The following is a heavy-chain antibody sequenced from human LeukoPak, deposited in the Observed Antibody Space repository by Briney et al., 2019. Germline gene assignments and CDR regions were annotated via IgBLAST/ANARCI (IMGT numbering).Heavy chain of an antibody. CDR1: GYTFTTYY. V-gene: IGHV1-46*01. D-gene: IGHD1-26*01. CDR2: INPNGGGT. CDR3: ARDPSGSWQWFDS. Sequence: ASVKVSCKASGYTFTTYYMHWVRQAPGQGLEWMGVINPNGGGTGYAQKFQGRVTMTRDTSTTTAYMELTSLRSEDTAMYYCARDPSGSWQWFDSWGQGTLVTVSS. J-gene: IGHJ5*01.